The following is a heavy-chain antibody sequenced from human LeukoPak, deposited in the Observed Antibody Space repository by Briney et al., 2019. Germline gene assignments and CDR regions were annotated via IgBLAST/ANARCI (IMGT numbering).Heavy chain of an antibody. Sequence: SETLSLTCAVYGGSFREYYWNWIRQSPGKGLEWIGEINHTGTTNYNPSLKSPVTMSVDTSKNQFSLNLTSVTAADTAVYYCRTYYSDTSGYYSADYWGQGTLVTVSS. CDR3: RTYYSDTSGYYSADY. V-gene: IGHV4-34*03. J-gene: IGHJ4*02. CDR1: GGSFREYY. CDR2: INHTGTT. D-gene: IGHD3-22*01.